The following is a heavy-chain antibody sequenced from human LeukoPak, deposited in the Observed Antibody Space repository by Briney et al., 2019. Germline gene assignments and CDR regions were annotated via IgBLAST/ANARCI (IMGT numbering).Heavy chain of an antibody. V-gene: IGHV4-39*01. Sequence: TPSETLSLTCTVSGGSISSSSYYWGWIRQPPGKGLEWIGSIYYSGSTYYNPSLKSRVTISVDTSKNQFSLKLSSVTAADTAVYYCARQGGKGGSDYWGQGTLVTVSS. J-gene: IGHJ4*02. CDR3: ARQGGKGGSDY. CDR1: GGSISSSSYY. CDR2: IYYSGST. D-gene: IGHD2-15*01.